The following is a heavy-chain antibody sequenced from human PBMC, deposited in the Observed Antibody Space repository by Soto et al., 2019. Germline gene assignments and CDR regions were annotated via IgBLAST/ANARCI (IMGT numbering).Heavy chain of an antibody. D-gene: IGHD5-18*01. J-gene: IGHJ4*02. CDR2: IRSQPYGGTT. V-gene: IGHV3-49*03. CDR3: AGVVDTAMVGDY. CDR1: GFTFGDYA. Sequence: GGSLRLSCSASGFTFGDYALSWFRQAPGKGLEWVGFIRSQPYGGTTEYAASVRGRFTISRDDSNGIAYLQMNSLKTEDTAVFYCAGVVDTAMVGDYWGQGTMVTVSS.